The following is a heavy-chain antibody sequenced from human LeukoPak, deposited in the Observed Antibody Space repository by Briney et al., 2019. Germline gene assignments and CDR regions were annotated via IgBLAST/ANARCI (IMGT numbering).Heavy chain of an antibody. V-gene: IGHV1-69*05. Sequence: GASVKVSCKASGGTFSSYAISWVRQAPGQGPEWMGGIIPIFGTANYAQKFQGRVTITTDESTSTAYMELSSLRSEDTAVYYCARGDGGYCSSTSCYRFDYWGQGTLVTVSS. CDR1: GGTFSSYA. J-gene: IGHJ4*02. CDR2: IIPIFGTA. D-gene: IGHD2-2*01. CDR3: ARGDGGYCSSTSCYRFDY.